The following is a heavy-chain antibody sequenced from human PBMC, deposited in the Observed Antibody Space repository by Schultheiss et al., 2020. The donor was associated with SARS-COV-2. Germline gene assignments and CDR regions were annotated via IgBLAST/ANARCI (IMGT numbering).Heavy chain of an antibody. V-gene: IGHV3-33*08. Sequence: GGSLRLSCAASGFTFSSYAMHWVRQAPGKGLEWVAVIWYDGSNKYYADSVKGRFTISRDNSKNTLYLQMNSLRAEDTAVYYCARDQGGAAAGINWGQGTLVTVSS. CDR2: IWYDGSNK. J-gene: IGHJ4*02. D-gene: IGHD6-13*01. CDR1: GFTFSSYA. CDR3: ARDQGGAAAGIN.